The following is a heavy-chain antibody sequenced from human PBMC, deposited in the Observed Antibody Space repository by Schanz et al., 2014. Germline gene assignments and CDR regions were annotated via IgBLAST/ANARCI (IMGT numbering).Heavy chain of an antibody. CDR1: GFTFSSYS. CDR3: ARGGSGSHYRLDY. J-gene: IGHJ4*02. Sequence: EVQLLESGGGLVQPGGSLRLSCTASGFTFSSYSMNWVRQAPGKGLEWVSVIGVDGTTTYYADSVKGRFTVSRDNAENALYLQMSSLRAEDTGLYFCARGGSGSHYRLDYWGQGTLVTVSS. D-gene: IGHD1-26*01. V-gene: IGHV3-48*01. CDR2: IGVDGTTT.